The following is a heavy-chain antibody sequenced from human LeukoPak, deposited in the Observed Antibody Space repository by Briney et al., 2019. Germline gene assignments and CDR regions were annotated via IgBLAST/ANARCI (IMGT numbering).Heavy chain of an antibody. V-gene: IGHV5-51*01. Sequence: GESLKISCKGFGNSFSIYWIGWVRQMPGKGLEWMGIIYPGDSDTRYSPSLQGQVTISADKSVSTAYLQWSSLKASDTAMYYCARRSGTDAFDIWGQGTMVTVYS. J-gene: IGHJ3*02. CDR2: IYPGDSDT. CDR1: GNSFSIYW. CDR3: ARRSGTDAFDI. D-gene: IGHD2-15*01.